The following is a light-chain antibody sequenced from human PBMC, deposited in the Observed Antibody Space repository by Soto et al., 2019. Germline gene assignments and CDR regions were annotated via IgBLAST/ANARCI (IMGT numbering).Light chain of an antibody. J-gene: IGKJ1*01. CDR2: AAS. CDR3: QQSYSIPWT. CDR1: QSISSY. V-gene: IGKV1-39*01. Sequence: DIQMTQSPSSLSASVGDRVTITCRASQSISSYLNWYQQKPGKAPKLLICAASSLPIGVPSSFSGSVSGTEVPVTISILQPEGFATYYCQQSYSIPWTFGQGTNVEIK.